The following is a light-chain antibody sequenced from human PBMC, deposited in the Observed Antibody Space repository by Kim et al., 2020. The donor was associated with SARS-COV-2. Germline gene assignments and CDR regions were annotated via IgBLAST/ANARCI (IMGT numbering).Light chain of an antibody. CDR3: QQDDSSPYT. J-gene: IGKJ2*01. CDR1: QSVSSDY. CDR2: GAS. V-gene: IGKV3-20*01. Sequence: EVVLTQSPGTLSLSPGERATLSCRASQSVSSDYIAWYQQKPGQAPRVLIYGASSRATGIPDRFSGSGSGTDFTLTISRLEPEDLAVYYCQQDDSSPYTFGQGTKLEI.